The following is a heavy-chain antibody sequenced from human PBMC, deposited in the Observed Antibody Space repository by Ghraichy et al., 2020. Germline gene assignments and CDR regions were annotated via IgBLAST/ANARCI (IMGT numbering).Heavy chain of an antibody. Sequence: ASVKVSCKVSGYTLTELSMHWVRQAPGKGLEWMGGFDPDDGETMYAQKFQGRVTMTEDTSTDTAYMELSSLRSEDTAVFYCATYRTGYFDWFQFWGQGTLVTVSS. CDR2: FDPDDGET. CDR1: GYTLTELS. V-gene: IGHV1-24*01. J-gene: IGHJ5*01. CDR3: ATYRTGYFDWFQF. D-gene: IGHD3-9*01.